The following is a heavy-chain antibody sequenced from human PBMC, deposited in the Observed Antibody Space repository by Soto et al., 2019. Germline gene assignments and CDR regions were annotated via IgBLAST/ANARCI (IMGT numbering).Heavy chain of an antibody. V-gene: IGHV2-26*01. CDR3: ARIRLFGWLPEIDY. Sequence: QVTLKESGPVLVKPTETLTLTCTVSGFSLSNARMGVSWIRQPPGKALEWLAHIFSNDEKSYSTSLKSRLTISKDTSKSQVVLTMTNMDPVDTATYYCARIRLFGWLPEIDYWGQGTLVTVSS. CDR1: GFSLSNARMG. D-gene: IGHD3-9*01. CDR2: IFSNDEK. J-gene: IGHJ4*02.